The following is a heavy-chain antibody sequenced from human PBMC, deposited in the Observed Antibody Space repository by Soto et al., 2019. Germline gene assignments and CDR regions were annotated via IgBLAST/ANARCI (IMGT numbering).Heavy chain of an antibody. V-gene: IGHV4-59*08. Sequence: PSETLSLTCTVSGGSFSPNYWGWIRQPPGKGLEWIGYIYYAGSTSYNPSLKSRVTLSLETSKSQFSLRLTSVTASDTAVYYCARLGAYYQSLDPWGQGTLVTVSS. CDR3: ARLGAYYQSLDP. J-gene: IGHJ5*02. CDR1: GGSFSPNY. CDR2: IYYAGST. D-gene: IGHD2-21*01.